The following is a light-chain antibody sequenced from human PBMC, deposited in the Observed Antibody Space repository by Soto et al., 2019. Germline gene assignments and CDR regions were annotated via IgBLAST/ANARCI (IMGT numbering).Light chain of an antibody. Sequence: IVLTQSPGTLSLSPGVRATLSCRATQSISRTFLAWYQQKPGQAPKLLIYGTSNRATGVPDRFSGSGSGTDFILNISRLEPEDFAVYYCQQYGESLYTFGQGTKVDIK. CDR3: QQYGESLYT. V-gene: IGKV3-20*01. CDR1: QSISRTF. CDR2: GTS. J-gene: IGKJ2*01.